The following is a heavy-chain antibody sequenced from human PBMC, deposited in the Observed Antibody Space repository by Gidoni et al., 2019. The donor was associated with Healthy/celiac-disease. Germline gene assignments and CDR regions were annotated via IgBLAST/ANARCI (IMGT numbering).Heavy chain of an antibody. V-gene: IGHV1-2*04. CDR3: ARDRGGYSGYDPWDYTGYYGMDV. D-gene: IGHD5-12*01. CDR1: GYTFTGYY. CDR2: INPNSGGT. Sequence: QVQLVQSRAEVKKPGASVKVPCQASGYTFTGYYMHWVRQAPGQGLEWMGWINPNSGGTNYAQKFQGWVTMTRDTSISTAYMELSRLRSDDTAVYYCARDRGGYSGYDPWDYTGYYGMDVWGQGTTVTVSS. J-gene: IGHJ6*02.